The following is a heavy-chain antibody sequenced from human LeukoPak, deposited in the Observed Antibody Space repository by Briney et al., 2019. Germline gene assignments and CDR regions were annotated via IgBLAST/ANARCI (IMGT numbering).Heavy chain of an antibody. CDR1: GYTFTSYD. V-gene: IGHV1-8*01. CDR3: ARADRLIRYFDWLLSSYYFDY. J-gene: IGHJ4*02. D-gene: IGHD3-9*01. Sequence: GASVKVSCKASGYTFTSYDINWVRQATGQGLEWMGWMNPNSGNTGYAQKFQGRVTMTRNTSISTAYMELSSLRSEDTAVYYCARADRLIRYFDWLLSSYYFDYWGQGTLVTVSS. CDR2: MNPNSGNT.